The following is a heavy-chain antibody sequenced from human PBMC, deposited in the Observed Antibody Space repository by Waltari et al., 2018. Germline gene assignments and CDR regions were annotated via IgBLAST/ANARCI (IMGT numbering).Heavy chain of an antibody. D-gene: IGHD2-2*01. J-gene: IGHJ3*02. CDR3: ARALGYCSSTSCPRDWNGDAFDI. CDR1: GGSFSGYY. CDR2: INHRGST. Sequence: QVQLQQWGAGLLKPSETLSLTCAVYGGSFSGYYWSWIRQPPGKGLEWIGEINHRGSTNSHPSLKIRFTISVDTSKNQFSLKLSSVTAADTAVYYCARALGYCSSTSCPRDWNGDAFDIWGQGTMVTVSS. V-gene: IGHV4-34*01.